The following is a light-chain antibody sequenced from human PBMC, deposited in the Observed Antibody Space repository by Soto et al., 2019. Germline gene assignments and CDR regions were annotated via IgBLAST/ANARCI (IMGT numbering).Light chain of an antibody. CDR1: QGINNY. Sequence: DIQMTQSPSSLSASVGDRVTITCRASQGINNYLAWYQQKPGKVPKLLIDAASNLQSGVPSRFSGSGYASDFTLTITSLQPEDVATYYCQKYNSAPLTFGGGTKVEIK. V-gene: IGKV1-27*01. J-gene: IGKJ4*01. CDR3: QKYNSAPLT. CDR2: AAS.